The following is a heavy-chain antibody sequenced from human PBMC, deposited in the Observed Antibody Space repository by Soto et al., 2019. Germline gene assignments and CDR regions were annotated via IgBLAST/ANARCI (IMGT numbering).Heavy chain of an antibody. J-gene: IGHJ5*02. CDR3: ARDIFNRGSGWYGIDWFDP. CDR2: IIPILGIA. CDR1: GYTFTSYY. D-gene: IGHD6-19*01. V-gene: IGHV1-69*04. Sequence: GASVKVSCKASGYTFTSYYMHWVRQAPGQGLEWMGRIIPILGIANYAQKFQGRVTITADKSTSTAYMELSSLRSEDTAVYYCARDIFNRGSGWYGIDWFDPWGQGTLVTVSS.